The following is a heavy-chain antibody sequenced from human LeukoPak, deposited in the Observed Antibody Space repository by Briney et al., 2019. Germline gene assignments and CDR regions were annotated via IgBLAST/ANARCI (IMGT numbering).Heavy chain of an antibody. CDR2: MNPNSGNT. CDR3: ARGENFRSTDDVIDY. Sequence: ASVKVSCKASGYTFTSYAMHWVRQAPGQRLEWMGWMNPNSGNTGYAQKFQGRVTMTRNTSISTAYMELSSLRSEDTAVYYCARGENFRSTDDVIDYWGQGTLVTVSS. CDR1: GYTFTSYA. J-gene: IGHJ4*02. V-gene: IGHV1-8*02. D-gene: IGHD4-11*01.